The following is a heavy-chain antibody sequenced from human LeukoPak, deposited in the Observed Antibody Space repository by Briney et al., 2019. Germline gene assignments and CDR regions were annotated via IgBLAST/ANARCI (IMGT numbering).Heavy chain of an antibody. CDR1: GGSISSYY. CDR2: IYYSGST. Sequence: PSETLSLTCTVSGGSISSYYWSWIRQPPGKGLEWIGYIYYSGSTNYNSSLKSRVTISVDTSKNQFSLKLSSVTAADTAVYYCARTRYYYNSRSYGAPYYFDYWGQGTLVTVSS. J-gene: IGHJ4*02. D-gene: IGHD3-10*01. CDR3: ARTRYYYNSRSYGAPYYFDY. V-gene: IGHV4-59*08.